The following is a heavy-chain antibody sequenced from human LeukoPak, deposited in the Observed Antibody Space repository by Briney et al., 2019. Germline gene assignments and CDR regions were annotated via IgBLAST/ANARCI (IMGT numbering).Heavy chain of an antibody. CDR3: AAMIGYFDY. Sequence: SETLSLTCTVSGGSISSYYWSWIRQPAGKVLEWIGRMYTSGSTNYNPSLKSRVSISRDTSKNQFSLKLNSVTAADTAVYYCAAMIGYFDYWGQGTLVTVSS. CDR2: MYTSGST. D-gene: IGHD3-22*01. CDR1: GGSISSYY. V-gene: IGHV4-4*07. J-gene: IGHJ4*02.